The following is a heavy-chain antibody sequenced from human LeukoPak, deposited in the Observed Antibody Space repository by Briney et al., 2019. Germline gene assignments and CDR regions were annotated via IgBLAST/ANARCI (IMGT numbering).Heavy chain of an antibody. D-gene: IGHD3-3*01. Sequence: VGSLRLSCTVSGFIFSIKWMSWVRQAPGKGLEWVANIDQHGNEKYYADSLRGRFTISRDNAKNSVYLVMNSLRAEDTAVYYCVRYDFWTGFSFDQWGQGTLVTVSS. CDR3: VRYDFWTGFSFDQ. CDR2: IDQHGNEK. CDR1: GFIFSIKW. J-gene: IGHJ4*02. V-gene: IGHV3-7*01.